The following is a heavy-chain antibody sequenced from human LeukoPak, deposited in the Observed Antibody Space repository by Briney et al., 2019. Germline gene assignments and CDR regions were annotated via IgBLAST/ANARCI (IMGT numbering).Heavy chain of an antibody. J-gene: IGHJ4*02. CDR3: TTDPYYYDSSGYYYGIDY. D-gene: IGHD3-22*01. Sequence: GGSLRLSCAASGFTFSNAWMSWVRQAPGKGLEWVGRIKSKTDGGTTDYAAPVKGRFTISRDDSKNTLYLQMNSLKTEDTAVYYCTTDPYYYDSSGYYYGIDYWGQGTLVTVSS. CDR2: IKSKTDGGTT. V-gene: IGHV3-15*01. CDR1: GFTFSNAW.